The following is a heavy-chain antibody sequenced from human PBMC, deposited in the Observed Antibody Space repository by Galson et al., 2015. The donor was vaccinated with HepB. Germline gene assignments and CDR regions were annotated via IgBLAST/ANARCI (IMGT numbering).Heavy chain of an antibody. CDR2: ISGSGGST. CDR3: AKDRFSGYDRRIRNWFDP. J-gene: IGHJ5*02. Sequence: SLRLSCAASGFTFSSYAMSWVRQAPGKGLEWVSAISGSGGSTYYADSVKGRFTISRDNSKNTLYLQMNSLRAEDTAVYYCAKDRFSGYDRRIRNWFDPWGQGTLVTVSS. V-gene: IGHV3-23*01. D-gene: IGHD5-12*01. CDR1: GFTFSSYA.